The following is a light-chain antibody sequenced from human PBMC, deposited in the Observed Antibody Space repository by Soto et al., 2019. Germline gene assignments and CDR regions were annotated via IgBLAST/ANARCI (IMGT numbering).Light chain of an antibody. CDR3: QHYTNTNNPWM. CDR1: QTISTW. CDR2: DAS. V-gene: IGKV1-5*01. Sequence: DIQATQSPPTLSGDVGDRVNITFRAIQTISTWMAWYQQKPGKAPKLLVYDASTLQSGVASRFSGSGSGTEFTLIISGLQPDDSATYYCQHYTNTNNPWMFGQGTKV. J-gene: IGKJ1*01.